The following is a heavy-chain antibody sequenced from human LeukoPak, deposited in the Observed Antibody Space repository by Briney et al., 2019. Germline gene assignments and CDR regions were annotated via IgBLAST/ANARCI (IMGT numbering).Heavy chain of an antibody. CDR3: ARVFDYGDTGGYYYYYMDV. CDR1: GGTFNNYT. J-gene: IGHJ6*03. CDR2: IIPIFGTA. Sequence: SVKVSCKASGGTFNNYTISWVRQAPGQGLEWMGGIIPIFGTANYAQKFQGRVTITADESTSTAYMELSSLRSEDTAVYYCARVFDYGDTGGYYYYYMDVWGKGTTVTISS. D-gene: IGHD4-17*01. V-gene: IGHV1-69*13.